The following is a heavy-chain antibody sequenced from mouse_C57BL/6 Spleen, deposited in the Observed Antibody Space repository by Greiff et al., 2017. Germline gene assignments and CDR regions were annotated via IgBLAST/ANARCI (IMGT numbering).Heavy chain of an antibody. CDR1: GYTFTSYW. CDR2: IDPSDSYT. V-gene: IGHV1-69*01. CDR3: ARYNGGFDY. J-gene: IGHJ2*01. D-gene: IGHD1-3*01. Sequence: QLQQPGAELVMPGASVKLSCKASGYTFTSYWMHWVKQRPGQGLEWIGEIDPSDSYTNYNQKFKGKSTLTVDKSSSTAYMQLSSLTSEDSAVYYCARYNGGFDYWGQGTTLTVSS.